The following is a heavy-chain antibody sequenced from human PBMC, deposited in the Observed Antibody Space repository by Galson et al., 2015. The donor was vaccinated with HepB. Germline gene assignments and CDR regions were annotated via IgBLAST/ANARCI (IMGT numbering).Heavy chain of an antibody. Sequence: SVKVSCKASGFTFTSSAVQWVRQARGQRLEWIGWIVVGSGNTNYAQKFQERVTITRDMSTSTAYMELSSLRSEDAAVYYCAAGYYDILTGYYNYFDYWGQGTLVTVSS. J-gene: IGHJ4*02. CDR1: GFTFTSSA. CDR3: AAGYYDILTGYYNYFDY. CDR2: IVVGSGNT. V-gene: IGHV1-58*01. D-gene: IGHD3-9*01.